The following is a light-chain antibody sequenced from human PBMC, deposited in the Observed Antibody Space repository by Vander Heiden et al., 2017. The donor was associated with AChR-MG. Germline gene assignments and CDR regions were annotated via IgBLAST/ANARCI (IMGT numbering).Light chain of an antibody. Sequence: QSVLTPPPSVSGAPGQTVTISCTGSSSDIGAGYDVHWYQQLPGTATKLLIYGNSNRPSGVPDRFSGSKSGTSASLAITGLQAEDEADYYCQSYDSSLSVWVFGGGTKLTVL. CDR2: GNS. J-gene: IGLJ3*02. CDR3: QSYDSSLSVWV. V-gene: IGLV1-40*01. CDR1: SSDIGAGYD.